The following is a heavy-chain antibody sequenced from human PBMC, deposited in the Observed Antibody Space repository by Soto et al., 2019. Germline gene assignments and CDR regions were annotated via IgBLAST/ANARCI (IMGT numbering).Heavy chain of an antibody. J-gene: IGHJ4*02. CDR2: MNPNSGNA. V-gene: IGHV1-8*01. CDR3: ARRSGSSSGWYLY. D-gene: IGHD6-19*01. Sequence: ASVKVSCKASGYTFTSYDINWVRQATGQGLEWMGWMNPNSGNAGYAQKFQGRVTMTRNTSISTAYMELSNLRSEDTAVYYCARRSGSSSGWYLYWGQGTLVTVSS. CDR1: GYTFTSYD.